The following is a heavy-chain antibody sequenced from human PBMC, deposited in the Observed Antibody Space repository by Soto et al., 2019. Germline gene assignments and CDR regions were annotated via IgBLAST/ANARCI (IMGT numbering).Heavy chain of an antibody. J-gene: IGHJ5*02. CDR1: GFTFSSYA. CDR3: ASPKIAFYNWFDP. V-gene: IGHV3-64*01. Sequence: PGGSLRLSCAASGFTFSSYAMHWVRQAPGKGLEYVSAISSNGGSTYYANSVKGRFTISRDNSKNTLYLQMGSLRAEDTAVYYCASPKIAFYNWFDPWGQGTLVTVSS. D-gene: IGHD3-3*02. CDR2: ISSNGGST.